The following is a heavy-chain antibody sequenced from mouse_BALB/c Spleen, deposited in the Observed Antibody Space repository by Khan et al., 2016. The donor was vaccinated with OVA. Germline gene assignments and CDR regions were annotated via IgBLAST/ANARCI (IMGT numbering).Heavy chain of an antibody. Sequence: QVQLKQSGPGLVAPSQSLSITCTISGFSLTNYGVHWVCQPPGKGLEWLVVIWSDGSTTYNSALKSRLTISKDNSESTVFLKMNSLQTDDTAMYFCARQPYYRYNIIDYWGQGTSVTVSS. CDR1: GFSLTNYG. D-gene: IGHD2-12*01. J-gene: IGHJ4*01. CDR3: ARQPYYRYNIIDY. CDR2: IWSDGST. V-gene: IGHV2-6-1*01.